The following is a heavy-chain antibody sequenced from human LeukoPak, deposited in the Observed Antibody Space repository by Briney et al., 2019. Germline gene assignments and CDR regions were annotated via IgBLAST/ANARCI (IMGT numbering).Heavy chain of an antibody. Sequence: SETLSLTCTVSGDSVSIYYWSWIRQPPGKGLEWIGSISYSGSTYNNPSLKSRVTISVDTSKNQFSLKLSSVTAPDTAVYYCARRVYSGSYNWYFDLWGRGTLVTVSS. CDR3: ARRVYSGSYNWYFDL. CDR1: GDSVSIYY. D-gene: IGHD1-26*01. V-gene: IGHV4-59*05. J-gene: IGHJ2*01. CDR2: ISYSGST.